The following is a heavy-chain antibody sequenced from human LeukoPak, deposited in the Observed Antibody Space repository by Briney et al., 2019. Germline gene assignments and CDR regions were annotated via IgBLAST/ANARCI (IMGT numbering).Heavy chain of an antibody. CDR2: IYYSGST. CDR1: GGSISSYY. Sequence: KASETLSLTCTVSGGSISSYYWSWIRQPPGKGLEWIGYIYYSGSTNYNPSLKSRVTISVDTSKNQFSLNLSSVTAADTAVYYCARDQQLGYFDYWGQGTLVTVSS. CDR3: ARDQQLGYFDY. D-gene: IGHD6-6*01. J-gene: IGHJ4*02. V-gene: IGHV4-59*01.